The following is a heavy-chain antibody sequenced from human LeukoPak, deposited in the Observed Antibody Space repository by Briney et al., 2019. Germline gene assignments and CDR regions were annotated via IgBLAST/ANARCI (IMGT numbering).Heavy chain of an antibody. Sequence: ASVKVSCKVSGYTLTELSMQWVRQAPGKGLEWMGGFDPEDGETIYAQKFQGRVTMTEDTSTDTAYMELSSLRSEDTAVYYCARAGLAVAGTGDWFDPWGQGTLVTVSS. CDR2: FDPEDGET. CDR1: GYTLTELS. D-gene: IGHD6-19*01. V-gene: IGHV1-24*01. J-gene: IGHJ5*02. CDR3: ARAGLAVAGTGDWFDP.